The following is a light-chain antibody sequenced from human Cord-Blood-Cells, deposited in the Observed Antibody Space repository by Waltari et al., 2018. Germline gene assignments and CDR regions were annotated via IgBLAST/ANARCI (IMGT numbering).Light chain of an antibody. CDR1: ERVLYSCNHRNY. V-gene: IGKV4-1*01. Sequence: DIVIIQTSDSLAVSLGVRATPNCTSSERVLYSCNHRNYLAWYQQKPGQPPMLLIYWATTREAGVPDLFIIRGSGTNCTLTISSLQAEDVTIYYSQQYYSTPFTYGPGTTVVNK. CDR2: WAT. J-gene: IGKJ3*01. CDR3: QQYYSTPFT.